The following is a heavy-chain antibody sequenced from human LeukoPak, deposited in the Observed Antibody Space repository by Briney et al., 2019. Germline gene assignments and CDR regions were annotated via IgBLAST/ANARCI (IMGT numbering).Heavy chain of an antibody. V-gene: IGHV4-34*01. D-gene: IGHD3-22*01. Sequence: SETLSLTCAVYGGSFSGYYWSWIRQPPGKGLEWIGEINHSGSTNYNPSLKSRVTISVDTSKNQFSLKLSSVTAADTAVYYCARHRGYYDSSGYRFDYWGQGTLVTVSS. CDR3: ARHRGYYDSSGYRFDY. CDR2: INHSGST. CDR1: GGSFSGYY. J-gene: IGHJ4*02.